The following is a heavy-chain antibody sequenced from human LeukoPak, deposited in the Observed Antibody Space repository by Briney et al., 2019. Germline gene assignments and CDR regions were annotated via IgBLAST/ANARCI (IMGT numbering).Heavy chain of an antibody. J-gene: IGHJ5*02. CDR3: ARGQVPAARGYNWFDP. D-gene: IGHD2-2*01. CDR1: GWSLNDYY. V-gene: IGHV4-34*01. Sequence: PSETLSLTCAVYGWSLNDYYWTWIRQPPGKGLEWIGEINARGDTNYNPSLKSRVTISVDTSKKQFSLRLTSMIAADTALYYCARGQVPAARGYNWFDPWGQGTLVTVSS. CDR2: INARGDT.